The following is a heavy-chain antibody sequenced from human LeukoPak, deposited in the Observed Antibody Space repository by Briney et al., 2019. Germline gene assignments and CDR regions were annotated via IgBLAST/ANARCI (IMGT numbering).Heavy chain of an antibody. Sequence: GASVKVSCKASGYTFTSYDINWVRQATGQGLEWMGWMNPNSGNTGYAQKFQGRVTITRNTAISTAYMELSSLRSEHTAVYYCARGNFGYYYYYHMDVWGKGTTVTISS. D-gene: IGHD3-3*01. V-gene: IGHV1-8*03. J-gene: IGHJ6*03. CDR3: ARGNFGYYYYYHMDV. CDR1: GYTFTSYD. CDR2: MNPNSGNT.